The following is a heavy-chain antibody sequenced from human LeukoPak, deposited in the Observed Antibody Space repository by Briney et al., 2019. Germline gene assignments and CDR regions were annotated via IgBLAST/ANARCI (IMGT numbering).Heavy chain of an antibody. J-gene: IGHJ4*02. CDR3: ATAYYYDSSGYSFDY. CDR2: IYPGNSDT. Sequence: SCKGXXYXXXSYWIGWVRQMPGKGLEWMGIIYPGNSDTRYSPSFQGQVTISADKYSSTTSLQWRSMQASDTAMYYCATAYYYDSSGYSFDYWGQGTLVTVSS. CDR1: XYXXXSYW. D-gene: IGHD3-22*01. V-gene: IGHV5-51*01.